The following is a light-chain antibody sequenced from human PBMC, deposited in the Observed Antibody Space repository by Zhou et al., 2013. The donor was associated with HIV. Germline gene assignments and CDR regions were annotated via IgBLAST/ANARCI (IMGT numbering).Light chain of an antibody. Sequence: DIVLTQSPATLSLSPGERATLSCRASQSLVTYLAWYQQKPGQPPRLLIFDASNRATGIPTRFSGSGSGTDFTLTISSLEPEDFAVYYCQQRSNWPPLFTFGPGTKVDIK. CDR1: QSLVTY. V-gene: IGKV3-11*01. CDR2: DAS. J-gene: IGKJ3*01. CDR3: QQRSNWPPLFT.